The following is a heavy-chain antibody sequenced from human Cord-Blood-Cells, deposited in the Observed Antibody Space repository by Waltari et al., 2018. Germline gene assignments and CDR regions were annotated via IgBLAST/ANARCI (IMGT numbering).Heavy chain of an antibody. V-gene: IGHV1-18*01. CDR3: ARDNPRFYDFWSGYDY. CDR1: GYTFTSYG. D-gene: IGHD3-3*01. CDR2: VDGYNGNR. J-gene: IGHJ4*02. Sequence: QVQLVQSGAEVKKPGASVKVSCKASGYTFTSYGISWVRQAPGQGLEWMGWVDGYNGNRICALKVQGRVTMTTDTATSTAYMELMSLRSDDTAVYYCARDNPRFYDFWSGYDYWGQGTLVTVSS.